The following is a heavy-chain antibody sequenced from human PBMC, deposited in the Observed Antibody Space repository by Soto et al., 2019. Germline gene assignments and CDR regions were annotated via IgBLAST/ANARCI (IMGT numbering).Heavy chain of an antibody. V-gene: IGHV3-9*01. CDR1: GFTFDDYA. J-gene: IGHJ4*02. D-gene: IGHD6-13*01. Sequence: PGGSLRLSCAASGFTFDDYAMHWVRQAPGKGLEWVSGISWNSGSIGYADSVKGRFTISRDNAKNSLYLQMNSLRAEDTALYYCAKSFGSSWSDDYFDYWGQGTLVTVSS. CDR2: ISWNSGSI. CDR3: AKSFGSSWSDDYFDY.